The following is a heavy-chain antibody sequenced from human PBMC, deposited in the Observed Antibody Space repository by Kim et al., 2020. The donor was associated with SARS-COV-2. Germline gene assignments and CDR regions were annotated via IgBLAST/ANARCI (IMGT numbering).Heavy chain of an antibody. V-gene: IGHV4-61*02. CDR2: IYTSGST. J-gene: IGHJ5*02. CDR1: GGSISSGSYY. CDR3: ARNWFTMVRGVIGWFDP. Sequence: SETLSLTCTVSGGSISSGSYYWSWIRQPAGKGLEWIGRIYTSGSTNYNPSLKSRVTISVDTSKNQFSLKLSSVTAADTAVYYCARNWFTMVRGVIGWFDPWGQGTLVTVSS. D-gene: IGHD3-10*01.